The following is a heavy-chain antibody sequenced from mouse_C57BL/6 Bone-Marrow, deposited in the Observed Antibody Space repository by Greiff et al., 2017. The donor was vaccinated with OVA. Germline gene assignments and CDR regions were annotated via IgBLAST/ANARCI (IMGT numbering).Heavy chain of an antibody. CDR2: IDPSDSYT. V-gene: IGHV1-69*01. D-gene: IGHD2-2*01. CDR1: GYTFTSYW. CDR3: ARGGCLRGAMDY. Sequence: VQLQQPGAELVMPGASVKLSCKASGYTFTSYWMHWVKQRPGQGLEWIGEIDPSDSYTNYNQKFKGKSTLTVDKSSSTAYMQLSSLTSEDSAVYYCARGGCLRGAMDYWGQGTSVTVSS. J-gene: IGHJ4*01.